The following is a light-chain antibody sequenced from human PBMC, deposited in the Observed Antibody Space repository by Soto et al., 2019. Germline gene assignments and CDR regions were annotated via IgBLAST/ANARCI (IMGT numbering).Light chain of an antibody. Sequence: QSVLTQPASVSGSPGQSISISCIGTNNDVGAYDFVSWYQHHPGKAPQLLIFDVIYRPSGISHRFFGSKSGNTASLTISGLQPEDEADYYCSSYKTSNTLLFGGGTKVTVL. J-gene: IGLJ2*01. CDR3: SSYKTSNTLL. CDR2: DVI. V-gene: IGLV2-14*03. CDR1: NNDVGAYDF.